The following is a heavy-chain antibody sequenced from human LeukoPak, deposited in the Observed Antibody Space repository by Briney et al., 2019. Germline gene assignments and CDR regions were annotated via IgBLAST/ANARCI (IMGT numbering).Heavy chain of an antibody. CDR1: GGTFSSYA. Sequence: ASVKVSCKASGGTFSSYAISWVRQAPGQGLEWMGGIIPIFGTANYAQKFQGRVTITADESTSTAYMELSSLRSEDTAVYYCARDSSSGDAFEIWGQGTMVTVSS. CDR2: IIPIFGTA. J-gene: IGHJ3*02. V-gene: IGHV1-69*01. CDR3: ARDSSSGDAFEI. D-gene: IGHD6-13*01.